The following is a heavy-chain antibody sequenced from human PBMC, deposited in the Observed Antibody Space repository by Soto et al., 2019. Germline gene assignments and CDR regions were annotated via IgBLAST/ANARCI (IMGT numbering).Heavy chain of an antibody. CDR3: ASQGLYSIDGYYYYYYGMDV. V-gene: IGHV1-2*02. J-gene: IGHJ6*02. D-gene: IGHD2-8*01. CDR2: INPNSGGT. CDR1: GYAFTGYY. Sequence: ASVKVSCKASGYAFTGYYMHWVRQAPGQGLEWMGWINPNSGGTNYAQKFQGRVTMTRDTSISTAYMELSRLRSDDTAVYYCASQGLYSIDGYYYYYYGMDVWGQGTTVTVSS.